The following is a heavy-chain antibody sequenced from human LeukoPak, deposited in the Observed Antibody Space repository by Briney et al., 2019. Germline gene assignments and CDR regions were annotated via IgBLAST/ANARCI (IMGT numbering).Heavy chain of an antibody. J-gene: IGHJ4*02. V-gene: IGHV4-59*08. Sequence: SDTLSLTCTVSGGSIRSYYWSWIRQPPGKGLEWIGYISYSGSINYNPSLKSRVTLSVDTSKNQFSLKLSSVTAADTAVYYCARHDTNGWYAGDFWGQGVLVTVSS. D-gene: IGHD6-19*01. CDR1: GGSIRSYY. CDR3: ARHDTNGWYAGDF. CDR2: ISYSGSI.